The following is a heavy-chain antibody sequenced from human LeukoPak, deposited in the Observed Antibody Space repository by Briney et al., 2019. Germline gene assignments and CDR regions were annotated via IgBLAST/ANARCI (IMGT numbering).Heavy chain of an antibody. J-gene: IGHJ4*02. V-gene: IGHV1-18*01. Sequence: GASVKVSCKASGYTFTSYGISWVRQAPGQGLEWMGWISAYNGNTNYAQKLQGRVTMTTDTSTSTAYMELRSLRSDDTAVYYCARDVAKLGVRSDFDYWGQGTLVTVSS. CDR3: ARDVAKLGVRSDFDY. CDR1: GYTFTSYG. D-gene: IGHD7-27*01. CDR2: ISAYNGNT.